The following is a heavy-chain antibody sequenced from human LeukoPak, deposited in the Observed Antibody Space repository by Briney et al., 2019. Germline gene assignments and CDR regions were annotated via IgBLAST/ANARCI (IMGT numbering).Heavy chain of an antibody. Sequence: ASVKVSCKASGYTFTNFGFSWVRQAPGQGLEWMGWISAYNGNTNYAQKLQGRITMTTDTSTNTAYMELRSPRSDDTAVYYCSRSGPGSCSGGSCYSNYWGQGTVVSVSS. CDR2: ISAYNGNT. CDR3: SRSGPGSCSGGSCYSNY. CDR1: GYTFTNFG. J-gene: IGHJ4*02. D-gene: IGHD2-15*01. V-gene: IGHV1-18*01.